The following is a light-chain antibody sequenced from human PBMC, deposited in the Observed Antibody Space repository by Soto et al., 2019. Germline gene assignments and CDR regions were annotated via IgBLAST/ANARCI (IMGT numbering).Light chain of an antibody. CDR2: RAS. CDR3: KNYDNWPSYS. V-gene: IGKV3-15*01. Sequence: ILMTQSPATLSVSPGDTAILSCRASQSVGSNLAWYQQKPGQSARRLIYRASIRAPGVPARFSGSGSGTEFTLTVTSLQSEDFAVYYCKNYDNWPSYSFGQGTKLDIK. J-gene: IGKJ2*01. CDR1: QSVGSN.